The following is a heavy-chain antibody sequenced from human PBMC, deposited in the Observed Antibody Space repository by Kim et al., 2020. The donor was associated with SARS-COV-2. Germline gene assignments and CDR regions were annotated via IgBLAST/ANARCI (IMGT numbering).Heavy chain of an antibody. Sequence: TYYNPSLKSRVTISVDTAKNQFSLKLSYVTAADTDVYYCAREVGGVGMDVWGQGTTVTVSS. CDR3: AREVGGVGMDV. CDR2: T. V-gene: IGHV4-31*02. D-gene: IGHD3-16*01. J-gene: IGHJ6*02.